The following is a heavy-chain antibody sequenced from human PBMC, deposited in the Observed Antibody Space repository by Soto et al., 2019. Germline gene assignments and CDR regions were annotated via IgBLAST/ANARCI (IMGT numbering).Heavy chain of an antibody. Sequence: PSETLSLTCTVSGGSVSSGSYYWSWIRQPPGKGLEWIGNIHYSGSTNYNPSLKSRVTISVDTSKNQFSLKLSSVPAADTAVYYCARGLPYSYGCIVGWFDPWGPGTLVTVS. CDR3: ARGLPYSYGCIVGWFDP. CDR1: GGSVSSGSYY. CDR2: IHYSGST. V-gene: IGHV4-61*01. D-gene: IGHD5-18*01. J-gene: IGHJ5*02.